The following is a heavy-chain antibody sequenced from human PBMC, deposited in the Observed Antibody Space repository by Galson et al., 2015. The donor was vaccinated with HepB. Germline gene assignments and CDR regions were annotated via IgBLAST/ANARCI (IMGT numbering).Heavy chain of an antibody. CDR1: GYTFTTYA. CDR2: INAGHGNT. D-gene: IGHD3-22*01. CDR3: ARVSYYDSSGYFALESFFDY. J-gene: IGHJ4*02. Sequence: SVKVSCKASGYTFTTYAMHWVRQAPGQGLEWMGWINAGHGNTQYSRKFQGRVTITRDTSASTAYMELSSLISEDTAVYYCARVSYYDSSGYFALESFFDYWGQGTLVTVSS. V-gene: IGHV1-3*01.